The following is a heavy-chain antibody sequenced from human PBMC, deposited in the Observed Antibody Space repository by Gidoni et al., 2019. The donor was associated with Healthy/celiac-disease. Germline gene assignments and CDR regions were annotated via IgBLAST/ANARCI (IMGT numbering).Heavy chain of an antibody. CDR1: GGSISSYY. CDR3: ARDASAVDQYYYYYYMDV. J-gene: IGHJ6*03. V-gene: IGHV4-4*07. D-gene: IGHD2-15*01. Sequence: QVQLQESGPGLVKPSETLSLTCTVSGGSISSYYWSWIRQPAGKGLEWIGRIYTSGSTNYNPSLKSRVTMSVDTSKNQFSLKLSSVTAADTAVYYCARDASAVDQYYYYYYMDVWGKGTTVTVSS. CDR2: IYTSGST.